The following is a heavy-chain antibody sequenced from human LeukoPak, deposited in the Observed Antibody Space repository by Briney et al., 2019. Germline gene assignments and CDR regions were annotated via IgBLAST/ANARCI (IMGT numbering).Heavy chain of an antibody. CDR2: ISGSSPI. V-gene: IGHV3-48*01. D-gene: IGHD2-2*01. J-gene: IGHJ6*03. Sequence: PGGSLRLSCAASGFTFSSYAMSWVRQAPGKGLEWISYISGSSPIYYADSVKGRFTISRDNAKNSLYLQMNSLRAEDTAVYYCARQDDIVVVAYYMDVWGKGTTVTVSS. CDR1: GFTFSSYA. CDR3: ARQDDIVVVAYYMDV.